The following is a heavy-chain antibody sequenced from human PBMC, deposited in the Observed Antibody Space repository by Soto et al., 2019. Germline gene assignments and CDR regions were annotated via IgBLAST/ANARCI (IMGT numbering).Heavy chain of an antibody. V-gene: IGHV3-49*03. D-gene: IGHD3-3*01. CDR1: GFTFGDYA. Sequence: PGGSLRLSCTASGFTFGDYAMSWFRQAPGKGLEWVGFIRSKAYGGTTEYAASVKGRFTISRDDSKSIAYLQMNSLKTEDTAVYYCGASNGDFWCDYWGQGTLVTVSS. J-gene: IGHJ4*02. CDR3: GASNGDFWCDY. CDR2: IRSKAYGGTT.